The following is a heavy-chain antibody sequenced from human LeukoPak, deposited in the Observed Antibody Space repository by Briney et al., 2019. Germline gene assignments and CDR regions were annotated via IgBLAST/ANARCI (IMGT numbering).Heavy chain of an antibody. CDR3: ARDRSSFCSSTSCHDAFDI. V-gene: IGHV3-21*01. CDR2: ISSSSSYI. Sequence: GGSLRLSCAASGFTFSSYSMNWVRQAPGKGLEWVSSISSSSSYIYYADSVKGRFTISRDNAKNSLYLQMNSLRAEDTAVYYCARDRSSFCSSTSCHDAFDIWGQGTMVTVSS. CDR1: GFTFSSYS. D-gene: IGHD2-2*01. J-gene: IGHJ3*02.